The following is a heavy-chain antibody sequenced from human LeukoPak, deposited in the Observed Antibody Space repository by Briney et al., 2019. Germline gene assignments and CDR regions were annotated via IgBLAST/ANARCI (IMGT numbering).Heavy chain of an antibody. Sequence: GRSLRLSCAASGVTFSSYGMHWVRQAPGKGLEWVAVISYDGSNKYYADSVKGRFTISRDNSKNTLYLQMNSLRAEDTAVYYCAKDGAGFFDYWGQGTLVTVSS. J-gene: IGHJ4*02. CDR1: GVTFSSYG. D-gene: IGHD3-16*01. CDR2: ISYDGSNK. CDR3: AKDGAGFFDY. V-gene: IGHV3-30*18.